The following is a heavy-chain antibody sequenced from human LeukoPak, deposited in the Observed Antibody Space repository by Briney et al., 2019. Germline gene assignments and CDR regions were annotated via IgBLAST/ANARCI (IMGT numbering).Heavy chain of an antibody. CDR1: GFTFSNYA. D-gene: IGHD3-3*01. CDR2: ISRSGSDT. CDR3: AEISSLEISY. Sequence: GGSLRLSCAASGFTFSNYAMNWVRQAPGKGLEWVSAISRSGSDTYYADSVKGRFTISRDNSKNMTFLQMSSLRVDDTAIYYCAEISSLEISYWGQGTLVTVSS. V-gene: IGHV3-23*01. J-gene: IGHJ4*02.